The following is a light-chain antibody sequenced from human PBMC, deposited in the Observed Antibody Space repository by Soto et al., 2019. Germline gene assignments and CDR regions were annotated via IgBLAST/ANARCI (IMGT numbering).Light chain of an antibody. V-gene: IGKV1-5*03. CDR2: KAS. Sequence: TQTTQSPSTLSASVGDRVTITCRASQSISSWLAWYQQKPGKAPNLLIYKASNLQSGVPSRFSGSGSGTEFTLTISSLQPDDFATYYCQQYNSYSETFGQGTKVEI. J-gene: IGKJ1*01. CDR1: QSISSW. CDR3: QQYNSYSET.